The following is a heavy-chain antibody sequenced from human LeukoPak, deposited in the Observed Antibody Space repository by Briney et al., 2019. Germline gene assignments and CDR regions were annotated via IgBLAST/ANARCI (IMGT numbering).Heavy chain of an antibody. D-gene: IGHD3-10*01. J-gene: IGHJ5*02. CDR2: IYTSGST. CDR3: ARGVSQVRGMWFDP. Sequence: SETLSLTCTVSGGSISSYYGSWIRQPAGKGLEWIGRIYTSGSTDYNPSLRSRVTIPLDTSMNQFSLKLSSVTAADTAVYYCARGVSQVRGMWFDPWGRGTLVTVSS. V-gene: IGHV4-4*07. CDR1: GGSISSYY.